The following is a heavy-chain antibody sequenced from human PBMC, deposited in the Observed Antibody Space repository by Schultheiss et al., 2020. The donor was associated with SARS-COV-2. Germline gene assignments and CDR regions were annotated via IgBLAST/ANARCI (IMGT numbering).Heavy chain of an antibody. Sequence: SETLSLTCAVSGGSISSGGYSWSWIRQPPGKGLEWIGEINHSGSTNYNPSLKSRVTISVDTSKNQFSLKLSSVTAADTAVYYCARGGYYDFWSGYYLWNAFDIWGQGTMVTVSS. D-gene: IGHD3-3*01. CDR2: INHSGST. CDR3: ARGGYYDFWSGYYLWNAFDI. V-gene: IGHV4-30-2*01. J-gene: IGHJ3*02. CDR1: GGSISSGGYS.